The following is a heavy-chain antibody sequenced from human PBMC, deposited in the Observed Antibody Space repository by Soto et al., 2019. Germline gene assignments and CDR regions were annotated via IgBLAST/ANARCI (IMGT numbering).Heavy chain of an antibody. CDR1: GFTFSNYG. V-gene: IGHV3-23*01. J-gene: IGHJ1*01. CDR3: ARSGGNSGGYESLQH. D-gene: IGHD2-21*02. Sequence: EVQLLESGGGLVQPGGSLRLSCAASGFTFSNYGMTWVRQAPGKGLEWVSAISGTGDAYYADSVKGRFTISRDNFKNPLFLQVNSRRAEDSALYHCARSGGNSGGYESLQHGGRGTLVTVSS. CDR2: ISGTGDA.